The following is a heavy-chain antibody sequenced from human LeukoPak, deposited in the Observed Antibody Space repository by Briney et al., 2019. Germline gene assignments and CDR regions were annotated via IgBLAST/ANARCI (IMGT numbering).Heavy chain of an antibody. D-gene: IGHD6-19*01. J-gene: IGHJ4*02. V-gene: IGHV3-23*01. Sequence: GGSLRLSCAASGFTFTNYAMNWVRQASGKGLEWVSRITGSGGGTDYADSVKGRFTISRDNSKNTLYLQMTSLRAEDTAIYYCAKDSETPGCFDHWGQGTPVTVSS. CDR2: ITGSGGGT. CDR1: GFTFTNYA. CDR3: AKDSETPGCFDH.